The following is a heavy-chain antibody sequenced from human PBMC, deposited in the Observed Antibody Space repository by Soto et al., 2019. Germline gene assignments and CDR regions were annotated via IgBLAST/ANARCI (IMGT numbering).Heavy chain of an antibody. CDR2: IFYSGGT. Sequence: SETLSLTCTVSGDSISTYYWSWIRQPPGKGLQWIGYIFYSGGTAYNPSLKSPVTISLDMSKKQLSLELTSVTAADTAVYFCARWSCTSGRCNTLDYWGQGILVTGSS. V-gene: IGHV4-59*01. J-gene: IGHJ4*02. D-gene: IGHD2-2*02. CDR3: ARWSCTSGRCNTLDY. CDR1: GDSISTYY.